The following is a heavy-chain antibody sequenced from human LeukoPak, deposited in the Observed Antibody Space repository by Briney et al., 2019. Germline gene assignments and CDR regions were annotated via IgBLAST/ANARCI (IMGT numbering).Heavy chain of an antibody. Sequence: GGSLRLSCAASRFTFSDHYMDWVRQAPGKGLEWVSVFYVGGATYYADSVKGRFTISRDNSENTLYLQMKSLRAEDTAVYYCARGDGYNFFDYWGQGTLVTVSS. CDR2: FYVGGAT. J-gene: IGHJ4*02. CDR3: ARGDGYNFFDY. D-gene: IGHD5-24*01. CDR1: RFTFSDHY. V-gene: IGHV3-53*01.